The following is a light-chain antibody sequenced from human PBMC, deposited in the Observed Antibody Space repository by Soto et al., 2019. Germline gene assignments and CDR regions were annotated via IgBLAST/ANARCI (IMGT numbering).Light chain of an antibody. V-gene: IGLV1-47*01. CDR3: SARDAPLSGVV. CDR1: SSNIGSNH. CDR2: RSD. Sequence: QSVLTQPPSASGTPGQRVTISCAGSSSNIGSNHVYWYQQFPGMAPKLLMYRSDQRPTGVPDRFSGSRSGTSASLAISGLRSDDEADYYCSARDAPLSGVVFGGGTKLTVL. J-gene: IGLJ2*01.